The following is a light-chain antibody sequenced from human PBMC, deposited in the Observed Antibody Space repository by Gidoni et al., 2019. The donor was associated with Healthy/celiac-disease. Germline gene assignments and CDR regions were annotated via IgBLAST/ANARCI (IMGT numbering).Light chain of an antibody. J-gene: IGKJ1*01. CDR2: GAS. V-gene: IGKV3-20*01. CDR3: QQYGSSRT. CDR1: KSVSSSY. Sequence: EIVLTQSPGTLSLSPGERATLSCRASKSVSSSYLAWYQQKPGQAPRLLIYGASSRATGIPDRFSGSGSGTDFTLTISSLEPEDFAVYYCQQYGSSRTFGQGTKVEIQ.